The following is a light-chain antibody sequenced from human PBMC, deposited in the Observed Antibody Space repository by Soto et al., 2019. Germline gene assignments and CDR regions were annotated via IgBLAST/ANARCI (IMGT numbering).Light chain of an antibody. J-gene: IGLJ1*01. CDR3: AAWDDRVSGSYV. V-gene: IGLV1-47*01. CDR2: RNN. Sequence: QSALTQPPSASGTPGQRVTISCSGSSSNIGSNYVYWYQQLPGTALKLLMYRNNKRPSGVPDRFSGSKSGTSASLAISGLRSEDEADYYCAAWDDRVSGSYVFGTGTKVTVL. CDR1: SSNIGSNY.